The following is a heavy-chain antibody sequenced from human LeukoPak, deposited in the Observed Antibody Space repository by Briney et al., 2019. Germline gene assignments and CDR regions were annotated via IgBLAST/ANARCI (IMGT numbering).Heavy chain of an antibody. CDR2: INPNSGGT. J-gene: IGHJ4*02. V-gene: IGHV1-2*02. CDR3: ARVASWAVAGDFDY. Sequence: ASVKVSCKASGYTFTGYYMHWVRQAPGQGLEWMGWINPNSGGTNYAQKFQGRVTKTRDTSISTAYMELSRLRSDDTAVYYCARVASWAVAGDFDYWGQGTLVTVSS. CDR1: GYTFTGYY. D-gene: IGHD6-19*01.